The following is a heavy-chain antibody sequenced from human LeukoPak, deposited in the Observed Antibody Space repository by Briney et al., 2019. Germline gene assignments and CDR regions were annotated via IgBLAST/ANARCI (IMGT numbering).Heavy chain of an antibody. CDR3: ARLLPPIVATSHWFDP. V-gene: IGHV3-11*06. D-gene: IGHD5-12*01. J-gene: IGHJ5*02. CDR1: GFTFSDYY. Sequence: KPGGSLRLSCAASGFTFSDYYMSWIRQAPGKGLEWVSYISSSSSYTNYADSVKGRFTISRDNAKTSLYLQMNSLRAEDTAVYYCARLLPPIVATSHWFDPWGQGTLVTVSS. CDR2: ISSSSSYT.